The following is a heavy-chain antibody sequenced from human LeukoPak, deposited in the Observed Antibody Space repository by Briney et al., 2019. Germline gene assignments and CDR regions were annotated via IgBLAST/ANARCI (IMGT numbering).Heavy chain of an antibody. J-gene: IGHJ4*02. CDR3: ARELGGDPGFGY. V-gene: IGHV4-39*07. CDR1: GGSISSGSYY. Sequence: SETLSLTCTVSGGSISSGSYYWGWIRQPPGKGLEWIGSIYYSGSTYYNPSLKSRVTMLVDKSKNQFSLQLNSVTPEDTAVYYCARELGGDPGFGYRGQGTLVTVSS. CDR2: IYYSGST. D-gene: IGHD2-21*02.